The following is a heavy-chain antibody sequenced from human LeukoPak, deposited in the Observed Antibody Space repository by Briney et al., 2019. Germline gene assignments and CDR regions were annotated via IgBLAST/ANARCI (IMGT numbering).Heavy chain of an antibody. D-gene: IGHD6-19*01. J-gene: IGHJ4*02. V-gene: IGHV3-23*01. CDR3: ASASVRYSSGWYYFDY. Sequence: GGSLRLSCVVSGFTFSSYAMSWVRQAPGKGLEWVSAISNGGSTYYADSVKGRFTISRDNSKNTLYLQMNSLRAEDTAVYYCASASVRYSSGWYYFDYWGQGTLVTVSS. CDR1: GFTFSSYA. CDR2: ISNGGST.